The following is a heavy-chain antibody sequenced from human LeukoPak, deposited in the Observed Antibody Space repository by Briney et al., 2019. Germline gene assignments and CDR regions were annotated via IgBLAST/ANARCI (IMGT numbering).Heavy chain of an antibody. D-gene: IGHD1-1*01. CDR2: IYYSGTT. J-gene: IGHJ6*03. CDR1: GGSISSYY. Sequence: SETLSLTCTVSGGSISSYYWSWIRQPPGKGLEWIGYIYYSGTTNYNPSLKSRVTISVDTSRNQFSLKLTSVTAADTAVYYCARVSWFPGTSYYYMDVWGKGTTVTVSS. V-gene: IGHV4-59*01. CDR3: ARVSWFPGTSYYYMDV.